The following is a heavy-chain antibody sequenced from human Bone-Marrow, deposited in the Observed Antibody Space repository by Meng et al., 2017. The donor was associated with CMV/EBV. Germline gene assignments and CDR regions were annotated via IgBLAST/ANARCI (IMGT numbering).Heavy chain of an antibody. Sequence: SETLSLTCTVSGASISSTNYCWAWSRQPPGKELQWIRTVSYSRSNYSSPSLKSRISLSLDTPKNQVSLTLSSVTAADSAVYFCARDTGGPSHYYYGMDVWGQGTTVTVSS. CDR1: GASISSTNYC. V-gene: IGHV4-39*07. CDR3: ARDTGGPSHYYYGMDV. D-gene: IGHD1-26*01. CDR2: VSYSRSN. J-gene: IGHJ6*02.